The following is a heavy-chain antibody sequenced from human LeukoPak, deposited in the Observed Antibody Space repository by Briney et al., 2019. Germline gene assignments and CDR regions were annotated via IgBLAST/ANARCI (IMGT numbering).Heavy chain of an antibody. D-gene: IGHD3-22*01. CDR2: MFYTGTT. J-gene: IGHJ5*02. Sequence: SETLSLTCTASGDPITSSSYYWAWIRQPPGKGLEWIGSMFYTGTTYYNPALKSRVTISIDTSKNQFSLKLSSVAAADTAFYYCARKGFSSYFFPTAQYNWFDPWGHGTLVTVSS. V-gene: IGHV4-39*01. CDR1: GDPITSSSYY. CDR3: ARKGFSSYFFPTAQYNWFDP.